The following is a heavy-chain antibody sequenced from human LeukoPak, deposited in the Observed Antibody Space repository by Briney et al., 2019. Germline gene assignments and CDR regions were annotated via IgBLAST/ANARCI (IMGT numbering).Heavy chain of an antibody. CDR3: ARGRRFLEWLLAYYYYYMDV. D-gene: IGHD3-3*01. J-gene: IGHJ6*03. CDR1: GYTFTSYD. V-gene: IGHV1-8*01. CDR2: MNPNSGNT. Sequence: GASVKVSCKASGYTFTSYDINWVRQATGQGLEWMGWMNPNSGNTGYAQKFQGRVTMTRDTSISTAYMELSSLRSEDTAVYYCARGRRFLEWLLAYYYYYMDVWGKGTTVTVSS.